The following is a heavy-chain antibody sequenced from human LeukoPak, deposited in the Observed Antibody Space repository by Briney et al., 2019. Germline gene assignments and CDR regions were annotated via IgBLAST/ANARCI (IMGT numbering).Heavy chain of an antibody. Sequence: GGSLRLSCAASGFTFSDYFMNWVRQAPGKGLEWVSSISTSSTYIYYADSVKGRFTISRDNAKNSLYLQMNGLRVDDTAVYYCARAPRTGTTDPIDYWGQGTLVTVSS. CDR2: ISTSSTYI. CDR1: GFTFSDYF. V-gene: IGHV3-21*01. J-gene: IGHJ4*02. D-gene: IGHD1-7*01. CDR3: ARAPRTGTTDPIDY.